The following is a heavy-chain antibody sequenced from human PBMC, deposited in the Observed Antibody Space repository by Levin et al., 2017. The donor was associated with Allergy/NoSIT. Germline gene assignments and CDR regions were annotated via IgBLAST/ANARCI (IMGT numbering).Heavy chain of an antibody. CDR1: GFTFSDYY. J-gene: IGHJ4*02. V-gene: IGHV3-11*03. D-gene: IGHD3-10*01. Sequence: GGSLRLSCAASGFTFSDYYMSWIRQAPGKGLEWVSYISSSSSYTNYADSVKGRFTISRDNAKNSLYLQMNSLRAEDTAVYYCARIPSEETKLLWFGGGTSDFDYWGQGTLVTVSS. CDR3: ARIPSEETKLLWFGGGTSDFDY. CDR2: ISSSSSYT.